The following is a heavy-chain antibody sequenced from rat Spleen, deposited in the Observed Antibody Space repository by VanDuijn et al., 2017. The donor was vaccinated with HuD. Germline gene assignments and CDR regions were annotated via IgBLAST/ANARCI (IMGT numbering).Heavy chain of an antibody. Sequence: EVQLVESGGGLVQPGRSLKLSCAASGFTFSDYYMAWVRQAPKKGLEWVASISYEGSSTYNGDSVKGRFTISRDNAKSTLYMQMNSLRSEDTATYYCARRGIHTRYWYFDFWGPGTMVTVSS. D-gene: IGHD1-9*01. CDR1: GFTFSDYY. CDR2: ISYEGSST. J-gene: IGHJ1*01. CDR3: ARRGIHTRYWYFDF. V-gene: IGHV5-22*01.